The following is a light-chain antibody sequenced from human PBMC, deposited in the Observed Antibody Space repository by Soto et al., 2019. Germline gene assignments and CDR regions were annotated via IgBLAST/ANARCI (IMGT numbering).Light chain of an antibody. CDR2: GNS. CDR3: QSYDSSLSGDV. Sequence: QSVLTQPPSVSGAPGQRVTISCTGSSSNIGAGYDVHWYQHLPGTAPKLLIYGNSNRPSGVPDRFSGSKSGTSASLAITGLQAEDEADYYYQSYDSSLSGDVFGTGTKLTVL. J-gene: IGLJ1*01. CDR1: SSNIGAGYD. V-gene: IGLV1-40*01.